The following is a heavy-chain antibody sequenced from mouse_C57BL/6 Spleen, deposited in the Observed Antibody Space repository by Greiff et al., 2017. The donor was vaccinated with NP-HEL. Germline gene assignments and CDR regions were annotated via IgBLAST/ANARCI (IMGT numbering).Heavy chain of an antibody. CDR1: GYTFTSYW. V-gene: IGHV1-53*01. CDR3: ARDITTVVFDY. J-gene: IGHJ2*01. CDR2: INPSNGGT. Sequence: QVHVKQSGTELVKPGASVKLSCKASGYTFTSYWMHWVKQRPGQGLEWIGNINPSNGGTNYKEKFKSKATLTVDKSSSTAYMQLSSLPSEDSAVYYCARDITTVVFDYWAKAPLSQSPQ. D-gene: IGHD1-1*01.